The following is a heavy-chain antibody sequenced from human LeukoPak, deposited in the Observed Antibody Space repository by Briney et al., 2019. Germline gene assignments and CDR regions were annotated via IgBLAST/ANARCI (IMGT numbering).Heavy chain of an antibody. CDR2: IRYDGSNK. Sequence: GGPLRLSCAASGFTFDDYAMHWVRQAPGKGLEWVAFIRYDGSNKYYADSVKGRFTISRDNSKNTLYLQMNSLRAEDTAVYYCAKTHLIYDSSGYYDYWGQGTLVTVSS. CDR1: GFTFDDYA. D-gene: IGHD3-22*01. CDR3: AKTHLIYDSSGYYDY. V-gene: IGHV3-30*02. J-gene: IGHJ4*02.